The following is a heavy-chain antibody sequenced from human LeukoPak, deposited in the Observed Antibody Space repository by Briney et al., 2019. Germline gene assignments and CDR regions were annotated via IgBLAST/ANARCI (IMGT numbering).Heavy chain of an antibody. V-gene: IGHV4-39*07. CDR1: GGSISSTTHY. CDR2: IYHSGST. Sequence: SETLSLTCTVSGGSISSTTHYWDWIRQPPGKGLEWIGSIYHSGSTYYNPSLKSRVTISVDTSKNQFSLKLSSVTAADTAVYYCARQDYYDSSGYPIDYWGQGTLVTVSS. J-gene: IGHJ4*02. D-gene: IGHD3-22*01. CDR3: ARQDYYDSSGYPIDY.